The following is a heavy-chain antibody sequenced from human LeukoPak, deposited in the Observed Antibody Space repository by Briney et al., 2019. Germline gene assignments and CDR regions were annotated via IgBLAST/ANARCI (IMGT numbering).Heavy chain of an antibody. Sequence: SETLSLTCAVYGGSFSGYYWSWIRQPPGKGLEWIGYIYYSGSTYYNPSLKSRVTISVDTSKNQFSLKLSSVTAADTAVYYCARVTGGSGSYYSPLHYYFDYWGQGTLVTVSS. D-gene: IGHD3-10*01. CDR2: IYYSGST. J-gene: IGHJ4*02. CDR1: GGSFSGYY. V-gene: IGHV4-30-4*01. CDR3: ARVTGGSGSYYSPLHYYFDY.